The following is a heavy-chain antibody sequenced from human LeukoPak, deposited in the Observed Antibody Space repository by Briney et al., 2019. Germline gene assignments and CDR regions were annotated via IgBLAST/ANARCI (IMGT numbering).Heavy chain of an antibody. Sequence: SQTLSLTCTVSGGSISSGSYYWSWIRQPAGKGLEWIGRIYTSGSTNYNPSLKSRVTISVDTSKNQFSLKLSSVTAADTAVYYCPRDAPYGGNSMGYNWFDPWGQGTLVTVSS. D-gene: IGHD4-23*01. J-gene: IGHJ5*02. CDR2: IYTSGST. CDR3: PRDAPYGGNSMGYNWFDP. CDR1: GGSISSGSYY. V-gene: IGHV4-61*02.